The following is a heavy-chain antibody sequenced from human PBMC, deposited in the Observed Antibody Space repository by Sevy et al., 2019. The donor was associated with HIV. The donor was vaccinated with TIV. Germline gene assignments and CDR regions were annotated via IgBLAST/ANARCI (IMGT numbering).Heavy chain of an antibody. J-gene: IGHJ6*02. V-gene: IGHV3-11*01. CDR2: ISSSGSTI. CDR3: ASCPGIAVAGTDYYYGMDV. Sequence: GESLNISCAASGFTFSDYYMSWIRQAPGKGLEWVSYISSSGSTIYYADSVKGRFTISRENAKNSLYLQMNSLRAEDTAVYYCASCPGIAVAGTDYYYGMDVWGQGTTVTVSS. CDR1: GFTFSDYY. D-gene: IGHD6-19*01.